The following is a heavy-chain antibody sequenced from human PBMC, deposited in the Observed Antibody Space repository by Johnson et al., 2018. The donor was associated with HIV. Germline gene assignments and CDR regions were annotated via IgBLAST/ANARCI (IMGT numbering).Heavy chain of an antibody. CDR2: IYSGGST. CDR1: GFTVSSNY. CDR3: ARDDSSGFDDAFDL. J-gene: IGHJ3*01. V-gene: IGHV3-53*01. Sequence: VQLVESGGGLIQPGGSLRLSCAASGFTVSSNYMSWVRQAPGKGLEWVSVIYSGGSTGYADSVKGRFTISRDNAKNSLYLQMNSRIAEDTAMYYSARDDSSGFDDAFDLWGQGTMVSVSS. D-gene: IGHD3-22*01.